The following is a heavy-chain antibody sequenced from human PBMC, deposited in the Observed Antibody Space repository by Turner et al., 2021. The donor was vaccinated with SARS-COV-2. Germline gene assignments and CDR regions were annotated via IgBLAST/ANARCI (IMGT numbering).Heavy chain of an antibody. CDR1: GFTLSSYG. V-gene: IGHV3-30*18. CDR2: ISYDGSNK. J-gene: IGHJ4*02. D-gene: IGHD2-15*01. CDR3: AKGMGSYCSGGSCYPSTFDY. Sequence: QVQLVESGGGVVQPGRSLRLSCAASGFTLSSYGMHLVRQAPGKGLEWVAVISYDGSNKYYADSVKGRFTISRDNSKNTLYLQMNSLRAEDTAVYYCAKGMGSYCSGGSCYPSTFDYWGQGTLVTVSS.